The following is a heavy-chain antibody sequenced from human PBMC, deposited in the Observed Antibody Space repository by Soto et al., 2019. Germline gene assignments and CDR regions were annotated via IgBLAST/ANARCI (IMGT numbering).Heavy chain of an antibody. D-gene: IGHD1-7*01. Sequence: PGASVKVSCKVSGYTLTELSMHWVRQAPGKGLEWMGSFDPEDGETIYTQTFQGRLTLTGDTSTDTAHMELSRLRSEDTAVYYCTTSLELPLGTDVWGQGTTVTVSS. CDR2: FDPEDGET. CDR1: GYTLTELS. CDR3: TTSLELPLGTDV. V-gene: IGHV1-24*01. J-gene: IGHJ6*02.